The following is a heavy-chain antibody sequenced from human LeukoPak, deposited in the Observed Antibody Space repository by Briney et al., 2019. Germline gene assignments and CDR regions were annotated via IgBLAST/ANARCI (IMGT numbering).Heavy chain of an antibody. D-gene: IGHD6-19*01. V-gene: IGHV1-69*13. CDR2: IIPIFGTA. Sequence: SVKVSCKASGGTFSSYAISWVRQAPGQGLEWMGGIIPIFGTANYAQKFQGRVTITADESTSTAYMELSSLRSEDTAVYYCASKTRALGIAVAGTDYWGQGTLVTVSS. CDR3: ASKTRALGIAVAGTDY. J-gene: IGHJ4*02. CDR1: GGTFSSYA.